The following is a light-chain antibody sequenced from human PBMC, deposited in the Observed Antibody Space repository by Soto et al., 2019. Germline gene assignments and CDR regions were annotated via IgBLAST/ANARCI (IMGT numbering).Light chain of an antibody. CDR2: KAS. CDR1: QSISSW. J-gene: IGKJ3*01. CDR3: LQYYNYRV. Sequence: DIQMTQSPSTLSASVGDRVTITCRASQSISSWLAWYQQKPGKAPKLLIYKASDLESGVPSRFSGSGSGTEFTLTISSLQPDDFATYYCLQYYNYRVFGPGTKVDLK. V-gene: IGKV1-5*03.